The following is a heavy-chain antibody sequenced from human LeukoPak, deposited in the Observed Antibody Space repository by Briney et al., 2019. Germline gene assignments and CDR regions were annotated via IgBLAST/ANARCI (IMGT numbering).Heavy chain of an antibody. D-gene: IGHD6-19*01. CDR3: ARDPVEQWLTPSQPEYYMDV. V-gene: IGHV1-18*01. CDR1: GYTFTSYG. J-gene: IGHJ6*03. Sequence: KPGASVKVSCKASGYTFTSYGISWVRQAPGQGLDWMGWISAYNGNTDYAQKLQGRVTMTTDTSTSTAYMELRSLRSDDTAVYYCARDPVEQWLTPSQPEYYMDVWGKGTTVTVSS. CDR2: ISAYNGNT.